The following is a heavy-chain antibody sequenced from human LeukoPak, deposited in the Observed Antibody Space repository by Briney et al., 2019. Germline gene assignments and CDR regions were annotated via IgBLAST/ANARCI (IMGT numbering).Heavy chain of an antibody. D-gene: IGHD4-11*01. CDR2: IYYSGST. V-gene: IGHV4-31*03. J-gene: IGHJ4*02. Sequence: SETLSLTCTVSGGSLSSGGYYWRWLRQHPGRGLEWIGYIYYSGSTYYNPSLKSRVTISVDTSKNQFSLKLSSVTAADTAVYYCARRAKLYDYGNLEWGQGTLVTVSS. CDR3: ARRAKLYDYGNLE. CDR1: GGSLSSGGYY.